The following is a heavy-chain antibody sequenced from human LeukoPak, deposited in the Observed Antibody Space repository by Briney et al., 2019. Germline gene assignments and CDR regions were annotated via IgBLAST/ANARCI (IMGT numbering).Heavy chain of an antibody. V-gene: IGHV4-4*09. CDR3: ARATYYDFWSGYWGPHYYYYYMDV. J-gene: IGHJ6*03. CDR2: IYTSGST. Sequence: SETLSLTCTVSGGSISSYYWSWIRQPPGKGLEWIGYIYTSGSTNYNPSLKSRVTISVYTSKNQFSLKLSSVTAADTAVYYCARATYYDFWSGYWGPHYYYYYMDVWGKGTTVTVSS. D-gene: IGHD3-3*01. CDR1: GGSISSYY.